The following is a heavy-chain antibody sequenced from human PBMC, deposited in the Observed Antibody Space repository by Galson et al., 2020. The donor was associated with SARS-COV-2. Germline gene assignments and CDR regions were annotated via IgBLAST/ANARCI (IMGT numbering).Heavy chain of an antibody. V-gene: IGHV4-39*01. CDR3: ARLYRYYDSSGYPDY. D-gene: IGHD3-22*01. CDR1: GGSVRSSSYW. CDR2: IYYSGTT. J-gene: IGHJ4*02. Sequence: LETLSLTCSVSGGSVRSSSYWWAWIRQPPGKGLEWIGSIYYSGTTYYNPSLLSRLTISVDTSENQFSLNLSSVSAADTAVYYCARLYRYYDSSGYPDYWGQGTLVTVSS.